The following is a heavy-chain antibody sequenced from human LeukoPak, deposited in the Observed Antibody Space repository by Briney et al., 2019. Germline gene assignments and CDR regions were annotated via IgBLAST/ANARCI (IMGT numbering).Heavy chain of an antibody. D-gene: IGHD6-19*01. Sequence: SETLSLTCAVHGGSFSGYYWSWIRQPPGKGLEWIGEINHSGSTNYNPSLKSRVAISVDTSKNQFSLKLSSVTAADTAVYYCARGGIAVAGEHDYWGQGTLVTVSS. CDR2: INHSGST. J-gene: IGHJ4*02. CDR1: GGSFSGYY. V-gene: IGHV4-34*01. CDR3: ARGGIAVAGEHDY.